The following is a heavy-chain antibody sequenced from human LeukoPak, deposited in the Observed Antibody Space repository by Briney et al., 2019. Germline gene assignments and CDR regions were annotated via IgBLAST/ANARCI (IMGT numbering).Heavy chain of an antibody. J-gene: IGHJ4*02. CDR3: ARVRPPGYYDSSGYTFAY. CDR2: ISNRGGST. Sequence: GGSLRLSWAASGFTFSSYAMSWVRQAAGKGLEWVSAISNRGGSTYYADSVKGRFTISRDNSKNTRYLQMTSLSAEDTAVYYCARVRPPGYYDSSGYTFAYWGQGTLVTVSS. D-gene: IGHD3-22*01. V-gene: IGHV3-23*01. CDR1: GFTFSSYA.